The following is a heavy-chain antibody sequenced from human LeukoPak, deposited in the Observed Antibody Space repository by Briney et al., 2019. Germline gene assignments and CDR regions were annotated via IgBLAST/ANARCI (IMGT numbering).Heavy chain of an antibody. J-gene: IGHJ4*02. D-gene: IGHD3-22*01. CDR3: ARHLGYYDSSGYYGGPFDY. V-gene: IGHV4-59*08. CDR2: IYYSGST. CDR1: GGSISSYY. Sequence: PSETLSLTCTVSGGSISSYYWSWIRQPPGKRLEWIGYIYYSGSTNYNPSLKSRVTISVDTSKNQFSLKLSSVTAADTAVYYCARHLGYYDSSGYYGGPFDYWGQGTLVTVSS.